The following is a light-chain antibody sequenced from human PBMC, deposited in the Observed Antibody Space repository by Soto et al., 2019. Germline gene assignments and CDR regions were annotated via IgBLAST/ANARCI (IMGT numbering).Light chain of an antibody. Sequence: QAVVTQEPSLTVSPGGTVTLTCGSSTGAVTSGHYPYWFQQKPGQAPRTLIYDTNNKHAWTPARFSGSLLGGKAALTLSGAQPEDGAEYYCLLVYPVSRRVFGGGTKGTVL. CDR2: DTN. V-gene: IGLV7-46*01. CDR3: LLVYPVSRRV. CDR1: TGAVTSGHY. J-gene: IGLJ1*01.